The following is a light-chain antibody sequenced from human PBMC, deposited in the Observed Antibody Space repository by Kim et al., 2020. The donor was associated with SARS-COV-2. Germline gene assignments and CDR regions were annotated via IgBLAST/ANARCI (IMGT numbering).Light chain of an antibody. J-gene: IGLJ3*02. CDR3: SSYAGSSSLL. CDR1: SSDVGGYND. CDR2: AVS. V-gene: IGLV2-11*01. Sequence: GQSVTISCTGTSSDVGGYNDVSWYQLRPDKAPKLMIYAVSERPSGVPDRFSGSKSGNTAFLTISGLQAEDEGDYYCSSYAGSSSLLFGGGTKVTVL.